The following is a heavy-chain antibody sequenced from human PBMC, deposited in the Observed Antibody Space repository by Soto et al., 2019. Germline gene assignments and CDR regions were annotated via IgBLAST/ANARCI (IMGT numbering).Heavy chain of an antibody. Sequence: TLSLTCTVSGGSISSYYWSWIRQPPGKGLEWIGYIYYSGSTNYNPSLKSRVTISVDTSKNQFSLKLSSVTAADTAVYYCARDRGYYGSGTDPYYFDYWGQGTLVTVSS. V-gene: IGHV4-59*01. J-gene: IGHJ4*02. CDR3: ARDRGYYGSGTDPYYFDY. D-gene: IGHD3-10*01. CDR2: IYYSGST. CDR1: GGSISSYY.